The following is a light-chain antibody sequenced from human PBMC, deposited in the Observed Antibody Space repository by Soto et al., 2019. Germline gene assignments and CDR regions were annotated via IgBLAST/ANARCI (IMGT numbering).Light chain of an antibody. CDR2: DAS. Sequence: EIVMTQSPATLSVSPWERATLSCRASQSVSSNLAWYQQKPGQAPRLLIYDASNRATGIPARFSGSGSGTDFTLTISSLEPEDFAVYYCQQRGNWPRTFGQGTKVDIK. CDR1: QSVSSN. J-gene: IGKJ1*01. V-gene: IGKV3-11*01. CDR3: QQRGNWPRT.